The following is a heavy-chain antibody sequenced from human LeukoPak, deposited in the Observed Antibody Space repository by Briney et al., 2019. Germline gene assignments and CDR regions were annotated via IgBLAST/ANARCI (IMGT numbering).Heavy chain of an antibody. CDR2: IRGSGGST. D-gene: IGHD3-9*01. V-gene: IGHV3-23*01. Sequence: GGSLRLSCAASGFSFSSYAMNWVRQAPGEGLEWVASIRGSGGSTYYADSVKGRFTISRDNSMNTLFLQMNSLRAEDTAVYYCAKDRYDRIPKEIDYWGQGTLVTVSS. J-gene: IGHJ4*02. CDR3: AKDRYDRIPKEIDY. CDR1: GFSFSSYA.